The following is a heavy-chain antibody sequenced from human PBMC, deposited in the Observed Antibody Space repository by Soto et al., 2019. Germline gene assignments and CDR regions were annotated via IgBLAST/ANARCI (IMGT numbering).Heavy chain of an antibody. J-gene: IGHJ4*02. CDR2: ISGSGDST. Sequence: EVPLLESGGGLVQPGGSLRLSFAASGFTFSSYAMRWVRQAPVKGLEWVSAISGSGDSTYYAAPVKGRFTISRDNSKSTLYLQMNSLRAEGTAVYYCARRGSGSYYDYWGQGTLVTVSS. V-gene: IGHV3-23*01. CDR3: ARRGSGSYYDY. CDR1: GFTFSSYA. D-gene: IGHD1-26*01.